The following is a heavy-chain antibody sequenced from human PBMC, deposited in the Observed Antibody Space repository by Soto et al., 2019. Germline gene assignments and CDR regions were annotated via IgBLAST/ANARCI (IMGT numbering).Heavy chain of an antibody. CDR2: FSWNSRSI. CDR3: AKDHGVVAERKSAFDI. V-gene: IGHV3-9*01. D-gene: IGHD2-15*01. CDR1: GFTFDDYA. J-gene: IGHJ3*02. Sequence: PGGSRRVSCAPSGFTFDDYAIHWVQQAPGKGSEWISGFSWNSRSIGYADSVKGRFTISRYNAKNSLYLQMNSLRAEDTALYYCAKDHGVVAERKSAFDIWGQGTMVTV.